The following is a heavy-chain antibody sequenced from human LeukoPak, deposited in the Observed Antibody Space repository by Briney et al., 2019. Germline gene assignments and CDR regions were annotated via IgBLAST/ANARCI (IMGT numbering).Heavy chain of an antibody. CDR3: ARSVGGATTPRFDY. CDR2: IIPILGIA. Sequence: SVKVSCKASGGTFSSYAISWVRQAPGQGLERMGRIIPILGIANYAQKFQGRVTITADKSTSTAYMEVRSLGSEDTAVYYCARSVGGATTPRFDYWGQGTLVTVSS. V-gene: IGHV1-69*04. D-gene: IGHD1-26*01. CDR1: GGTFSSYA. J-gene: IGHJ4*02.